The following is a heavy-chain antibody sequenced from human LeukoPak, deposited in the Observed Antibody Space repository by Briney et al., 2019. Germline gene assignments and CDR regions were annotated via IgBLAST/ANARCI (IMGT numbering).Heavy chain of an antibody. Sequence: SETLSLTCTVSGGSISSSSYYWGWIRQPPGKGLEWIGSIYYSGSTYYNPSLKSRVTISVDTSKSQFSLKLSSVTAADTAVYYCARQYSSSWYNDYWGQGTLVTVSS. CDR3: ARQYSSSWYNDY. CDR2: IYYSGST. J-gene: IGHJ4*02. CDR1: GGSISSSSYY. V-gene: IGHV4-39*01. D-gene: IGHD6-13*01.